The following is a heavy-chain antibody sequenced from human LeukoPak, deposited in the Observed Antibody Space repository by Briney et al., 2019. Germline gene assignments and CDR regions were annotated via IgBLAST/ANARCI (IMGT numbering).Heavy chain of an antibody. J-gene: IGHJ5*02. CDR2: ISSRGSTI. CDR3: ARDPYP. Sequence: GGSLRLSSAASGFTFSSYEMNWVRQAPGKRLERVSYISSRGSTIYYADSLRGRFTISRDNAKNSLYLQMSSLRAEDTAVYYCARDPYPWGQGTLVTVSS. CDR1: GFTFSSYE. V-gene: IGHV3-48*03.